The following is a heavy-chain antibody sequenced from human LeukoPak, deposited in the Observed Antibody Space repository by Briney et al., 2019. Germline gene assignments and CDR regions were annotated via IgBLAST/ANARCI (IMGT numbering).Heavy chain of an antibody. D-gene: IGHD2-15*01. Sequence: PSETLSLTCTVSGGSISCGGYYWSWIRQHSGKGLEWIGYIYYSGSTYYNPSLKSRVTISVDTSKNQFSLKLSSVTAADTAVYYCARDLRCSGGSRYSDAFDIWGQGTMVTVSS. J-gene: IGHJ3*02. CDR1: GGSISCGGYY. CDR3: ARDLRCSGGSRYSDAFDI. CDR2: IYYSGST. V-gene: IGHV4-31*03.